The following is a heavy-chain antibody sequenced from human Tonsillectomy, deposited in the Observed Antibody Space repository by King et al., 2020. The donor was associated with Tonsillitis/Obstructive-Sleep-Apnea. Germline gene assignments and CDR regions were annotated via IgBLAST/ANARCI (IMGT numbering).Heavy chain of an antibody. D-gene: IGHD3-10*01. CDR3: TARGGRY. J-gene: IGHJ4*02. Sequence: VQLVESGGGLVQPGGSLRLSCEASGFTFSHDWMSWVRQAPGKGLEWVGRIKSENDGGTIDYTAPVKDRFTISRDDSKNRLYLQMNSLKTEDTAVYYCTARGGRYWGQGTLVTVSS. CDR1: GFTFSHDW. V-gene: IGHV3-15*01. CDR2: IKSENDGGTI.